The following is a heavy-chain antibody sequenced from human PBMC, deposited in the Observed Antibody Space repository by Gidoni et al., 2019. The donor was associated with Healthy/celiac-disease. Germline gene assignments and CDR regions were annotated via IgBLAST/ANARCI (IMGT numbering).Heavy chain of an antibody. CDR1: GFTFSSYA. CDR3: AKVAAPYSSGWYVDYYYGMDV. D-gene: IGHD6-19*01. V-gene: IGHV3-23*01. J-gene: IGHJ6*02. Sequence: EVQLLESGGGLVQPGGSLRLSCAASGFTFSSYAMSWVRQAPGKGLEGVSAISGSGGSTYYADSVKGRFTISRDNSKNTLYLQMNSLRAEDTAVYYCAKVAAPYSSGWYVDYYYGMDVWGQGTTVTVSS. CDR2: ISGSGGST.